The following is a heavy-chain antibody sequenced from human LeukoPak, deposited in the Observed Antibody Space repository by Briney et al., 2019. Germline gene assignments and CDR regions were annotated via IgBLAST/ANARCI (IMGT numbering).Heavy chain of an antibody. CDR3: ARDRGYSYGYWFDP. D-gene: IGHD5-18*01. CDR2: IIPIFGTA. J-gene: IGHJ5*02. Sequence: ASVKVSCKASGGTFSSYAISWVRQAPGQGLEWMGRIIPIFGTANYAQKFQGRVTITTDESTSTAYMELSSLRSEDTAVYYCARDRGYSYGYWFDPWGQGTLVTVSS. V-gene: IGHV1-69*05. CDR1: GGTFSSYA.